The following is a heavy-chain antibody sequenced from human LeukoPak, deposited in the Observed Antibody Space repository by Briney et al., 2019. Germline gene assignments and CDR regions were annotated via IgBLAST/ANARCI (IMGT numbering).Heavy chain of an antibody. Sequence: GGSLRLSCAASGFTFSSYGMHWVRQAPGKGLEWVAVIWYGGSNKYYADSVKGRFTISRDNSKNTLYLQMNSLRAEDTAVYYCQLDDGAFDYWGQGTLVTVSS. D-gene: IGHD1-1*01. J-gene: IGHJ4*02. CDR3: QLDDGAFDY. CDR2: IWYGGSNK. CDR1: GFTFSSYG. V-gene: IGHV3-33*08.